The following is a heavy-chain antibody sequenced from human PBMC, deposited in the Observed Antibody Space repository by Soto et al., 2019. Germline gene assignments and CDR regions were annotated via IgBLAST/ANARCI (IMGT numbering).Heavy chain of an antibody. CDR2: ISGDGSNT. CDR1: GFRFSSYG. D-gene: IGHD3-22*01. CDR3: ARSGDAVVIKDY. V-gene: IGHV3-30*03. J-gene: IGHJ4*02. Sequence: GSLRLSCRTSGFRFSSYGMHWVRQAPGKGPEWVAFISGDGSNTEYVDSVRSRFTVSRDNSKNTLYLQMNSLRAEDTAVYYCARSGDAVVIKDYWGQGTLVTVSS.